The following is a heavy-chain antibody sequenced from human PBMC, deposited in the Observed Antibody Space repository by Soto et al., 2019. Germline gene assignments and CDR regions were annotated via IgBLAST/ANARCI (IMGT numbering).Heavy chain of an antibody. CDR2: ISYDGSNK. J-gene: IGHJ6*02. D-gene: IGHD5-18*01. V-gene: IGHV3-30-3*01. Sequence: GGSLRLSCAASGFTFSSYAMHWVRQAPGKGLEWVAVISYDGSNKYYADSVKGRFTISRDNSKNTLYLQMNSLRAEDTAVYYCARGSSYIQLWSPMDVWGQGTTVTVSS. CDR1: GFTFSSYA. CDR3: ARGSSYIQLWSPMDV.